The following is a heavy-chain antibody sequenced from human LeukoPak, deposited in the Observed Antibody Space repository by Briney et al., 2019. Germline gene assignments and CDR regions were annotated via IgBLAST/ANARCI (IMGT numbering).Heavy chain of an antibody. J-gene: IGHJ4*02. CDR3: ASERNDFWSGYSPVYFDY. CDR1: GFTFSSYA. D-gene: IGHD3-3*01. V-gene: IGHV3-23*01. Sequence: GGSLRLSCAASGFTFSSYAMSWVRQAPGKGLEWVSAISGSGGSTYYADSVKGRFTISRDNSKNTLYLQMNSLRAEDKAVYYCASERNDFWSGYSPVYFDYWGQGTLVTVSS. CDR2: ISGSGGST.